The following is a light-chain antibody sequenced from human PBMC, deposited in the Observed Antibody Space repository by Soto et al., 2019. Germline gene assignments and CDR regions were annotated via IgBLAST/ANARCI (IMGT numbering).Light chain of an antibody. CDR2: AAP. CDR1: QGISSY. J-gene: IGKJ4*01. Sequence: DIQLTQSPSFLSASVGDRVTITCRASQGISSYLAWYQQKPGKAPKVLIYAAPTLQSGVPSRFSGSGSGTEFTLTISSLQPEDFASYYCQQLNSYPLTFGGGTKVEIK. CDR3: QQLNSYPLT. V-gene: IGKV1-9*01.